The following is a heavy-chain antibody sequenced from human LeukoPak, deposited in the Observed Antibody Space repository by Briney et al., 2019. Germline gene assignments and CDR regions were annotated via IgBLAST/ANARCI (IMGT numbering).Heavy chain of an antibody. D-gene: IGHD4/OR15-4a*01. J-gene: IGHJ3*02. CDR3: AREVPDDAFDI. CDR2: MNPNSGNT. Sequence: ASVKVSCKASGYTFTSYDINWARQATGQGLEWMGWMNPNSGNTGYAQKFQGRVTITRNTSISTAYMELSSLRSEDTAVYYCAREVPDDAFDIWGQGTMVTVSS. CDR1: GYTFTSYD. V-gene: IGHV1-8*03.